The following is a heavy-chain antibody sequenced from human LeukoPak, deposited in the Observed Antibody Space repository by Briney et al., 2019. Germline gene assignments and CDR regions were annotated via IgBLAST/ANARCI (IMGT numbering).Heavy chain of an antibody. CDR1: GFTFSSYW. J-gene: IGHJ4*02. D-gene: IGHD3-10*01. CDR2: INSDGSST. Sequence: TGGSLRLSCAASGFTFSSYWMHWVRQAPGKGLVWVSRINSDGSSTSYADSVKGRFTISRDNAKNTLYLQMNSLRAEDTAVYYCASFRRFGELFFDYWGQGALVTVSS. CDR3: ASFRRFGELFFDY. V-gene: IGHV3-74*01.